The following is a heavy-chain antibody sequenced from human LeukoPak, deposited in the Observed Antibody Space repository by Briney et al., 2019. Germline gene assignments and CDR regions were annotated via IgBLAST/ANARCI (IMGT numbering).Heavy chain of an antibody. CDR1: GYSISSGYY. CDR3: AGTSKYIGSGRDDAFDL. CDR2: IDYSGST. V-gene: IGHV4-38-2*02. J-gene: IGHJ3*01. Sequence: SETLSLTCTVSGYSISSGYYWGWIRQSPGKGLEWIGYIDYSGSTYYNPSLKSRVTMSVDTSKSQFSLKLTSMTAADTAMFYCAGTSKYIGSGRDDAFDLWGQGTMVIVSS. D-gene: IGHD3-10*01.